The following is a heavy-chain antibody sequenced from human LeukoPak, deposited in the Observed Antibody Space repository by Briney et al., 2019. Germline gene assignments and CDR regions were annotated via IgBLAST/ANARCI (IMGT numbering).Heavy chain of an antibody. V-gene: IGHV4-59*01. CDR2: IYYSGST. Sequence: PSETLSLTCTVSGGSISSYYWSWIRQPPGKGLEWIGYIYYSGSTNYNPSLKSRVTISVDTSKNQFSLKLSSVTAADTAVYYCAREHYGSGSTYYFDYWGQGTLVTVSS. CDR3: AREHYGSGSTYYFDY. CDR1: GGSISSYY. J-gene: IGHJ4*02. D-gene: IGHD3-10*01.